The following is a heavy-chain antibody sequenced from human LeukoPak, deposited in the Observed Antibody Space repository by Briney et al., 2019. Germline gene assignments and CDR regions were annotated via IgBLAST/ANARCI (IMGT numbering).Heavy chain of an antibody. CDR1: GGSISTYY. J-gene: IGHJ4*02. Sequence: SITGTVSGGSISTYYWSWIRQPPGKGLEWIGYNNHIGSTNYNPSLKSRVTISLDTSKNQFSLKLSSVTAADTAVYYCARVGPSGYDYYFDYWGQGTLVTVSS. D-gene: IGHD5-12*01. CDR3: ARVGPSGYDYYFDY. CDR2: NNHIGST. V-gene: IGHV4-59*01.